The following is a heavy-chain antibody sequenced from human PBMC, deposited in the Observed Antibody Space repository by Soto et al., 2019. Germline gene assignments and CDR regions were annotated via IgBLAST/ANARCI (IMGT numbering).Heavy chain of an antibody. V-gene: IGHV3-15*07. Sequence: PGGSLRLSCAAFGFTFSNAWINWVRQAPGKGLEWVGRVKSKNDGGTTDFAAPVKGRFAISRDDSKNMVYLEMNSLQTEDTAIYYCTTDSYITSIIVRFDYWGHGTLVTVSS. CDR2: VKSKNDGGTT. CDR3: TTDSYITSIIVRFDY. J-gene: IGHJ4*01. CDR1: GFTFSNAW. D-gene: IGHD3-22*01.